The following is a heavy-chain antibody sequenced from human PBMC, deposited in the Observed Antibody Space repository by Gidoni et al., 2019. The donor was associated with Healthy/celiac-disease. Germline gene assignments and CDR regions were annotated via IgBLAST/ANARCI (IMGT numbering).Heavy chain of an antibody. CDR3: ARWGATIRSYYYYMDV. J-gene: IGHJ6*03. CDR2: INSDGSST. CDR1: GFPFSSYW. Sequence: AASGFPFSSYWMHWVRQAPGKGLVWVSRINSDGSSTSYADSEKGRFTISRDNAKNTLYLQMNSLRAEDTAVYYCARWGATIRSYYYYMDVWGKGTTVTVSS. D-gene: IGHD5-12*01. V-gene: IGHV3-74*01.